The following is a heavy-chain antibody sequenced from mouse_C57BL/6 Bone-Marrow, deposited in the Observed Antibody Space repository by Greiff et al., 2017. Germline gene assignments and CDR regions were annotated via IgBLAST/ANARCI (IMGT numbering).Heavy chain of an antibody. J-gene: IGHJ3*01. CDR3: ARRGGNGHFAF. CDR1: GYTFTSYW. V-gene: IGHV1-53*01. D-gene: IGHD2-1*01. Sequence: QVQLQQPGTELVMPGASVKLSCKASGYTFTSYWMHWVKQRPGQGLEWIGKIDPCNGGTNYNQKFKGKATMTVDKSSSTAYMQLSSLTSEDSAVYSCARRGGNGHFAFWGQGTLVTVSA. CDR2: IDPCNGGT.